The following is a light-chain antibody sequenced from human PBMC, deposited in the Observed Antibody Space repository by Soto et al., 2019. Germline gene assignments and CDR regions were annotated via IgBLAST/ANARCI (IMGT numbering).Light chain of an antibody. J-gene: IGLJ1*01. V-gene: IGLV2-14*01. CDR1: SSDVGGYNY. Sequence: QSALTQPASVSGSPGQSITISCTGTSSDVGGYNYVSWYQQRPGKAPKLMIYEVSNRPSGVSNRFSGSKSGNTASPTISGLQAEDEADYYCSSYTSSSTLPYVFGTGTKVTV. CDR2: EVS. CDR3: SSYTSSSTLPYV.